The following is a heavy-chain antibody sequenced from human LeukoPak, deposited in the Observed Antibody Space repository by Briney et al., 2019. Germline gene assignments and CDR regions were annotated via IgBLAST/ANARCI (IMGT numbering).Heavy chain of an antibody. CDR2: IYYSGST. CDR1: GGSISSYY. Sequence: KPSETLSLTCTVSGGSISSYYWSWIRQPPGKGLEWIGYIYYSGSTNYNPSLKSRVTISVDTSKNQFSLKLSSVTAADTAVYYCARGASYYDSSTYAFDIWGQGTMVTVSS. V-gene: IGHV4-59*01. CDR3: ARGASYYDSSTYAFDI. D-gene: IGHD3-22*01. J-gene: IGHJ3*02.